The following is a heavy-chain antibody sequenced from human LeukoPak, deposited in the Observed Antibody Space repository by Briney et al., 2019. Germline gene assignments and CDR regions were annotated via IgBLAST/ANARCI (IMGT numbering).Heavy chain of an antibody. CDR1: GYTFTSYY. CDR2: INPSGGST. J-gene: IGHJ5*02. Sequence: GASVKVSCKASGYTFTSYYMHWVRQAPGQGLEWMGIINPSGGSTSYAQKFQGRVTMTRDTSTSTVYMELSSLRSEDTAVYYCARGGGPGSYHKNWFDPWGQGTLVTVSS. D-gene: IGHD3-10*01. CDR3: ARGGGPGSYHKNWFDP. V-gene: IGHV1-46*01.